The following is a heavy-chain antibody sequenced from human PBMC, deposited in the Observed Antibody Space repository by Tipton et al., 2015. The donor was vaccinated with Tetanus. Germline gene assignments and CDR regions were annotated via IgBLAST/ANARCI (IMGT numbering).Heavy chain of an antibody. CDR3: AKEWDYYGSGSSTNIDAFDI. J-gene: IGHJ3*02. CDR2: ISGSGGST. CDR1: GFTFSDYY. V-gene: IGHV3-23*01. Sequence: SLRLSCAASGFTFSDYYMSWIRQAPGKGLEWVSAISGSGGSTYYADSVKGRFTISRDNSKNTLYLQMNSLRAEDTAVYYCAKEWDYYGSGSSTNIDAFDIWGQGTMVTVSS. D-gene: IGHD3-10*01.